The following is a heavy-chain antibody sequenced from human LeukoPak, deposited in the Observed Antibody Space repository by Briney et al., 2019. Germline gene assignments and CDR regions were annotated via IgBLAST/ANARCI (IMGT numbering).Heavy chain of an antibody. Sequence: PGRSLRLSCAGSGFTFSNYSFNWVRQAPGKGLEWVSSISKGSGYIYQTDSVKGRFTISRDNAKNSLFLEMNSLRVEDTAVYYCVRHMGRESIFDYWGQGTLVTVSS. J-gene: IGHJ4*02. CDR2: ISKGSGYI. D-gene: IGHD2-21*01. V-gene: IGHV3-21*01. CDR3: VRHMGRESIFDY. CDR1: GFTFSNYS.